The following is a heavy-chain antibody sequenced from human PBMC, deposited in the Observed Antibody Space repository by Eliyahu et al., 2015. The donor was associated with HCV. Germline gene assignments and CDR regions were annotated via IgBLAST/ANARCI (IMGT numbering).Heavy chain of an antibody. D-gene: IGHD3-3*01. CDR1: XGAIRSXY. V-gene: IGHV4-59*11. CDR2: VFHSGVT. J-gene: IGHJ3*02. CDR3: ARDLGGYDPLDT. Sequence: VQLQESGPGLVKPSETLSLTCTVSXGAIRSXYWNWIRQTPGKGLEWIGYVFHSGVTNYNPSLKSRLTISVDSSKTQFSLKLTSVTAADSARYYCARDLGGYDPLDTWGQGVMVTVAS.